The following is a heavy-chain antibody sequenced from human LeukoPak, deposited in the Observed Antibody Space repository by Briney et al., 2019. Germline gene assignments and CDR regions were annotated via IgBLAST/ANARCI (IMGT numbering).Heavy chain of an antibody. CDR3: ARNYYENYYYYMDV. J-gene: IGHJ6*03. CDR2: ISAYNGDK. V-gene: IGHV1-18*01. CDR1: GYAFSTYA. Sequence: GASVKVSCTASGYAFSTYAINWVRQAPGQGLEWMGWISAYNGDKNYAQKFQDRVTMTTDRSTSTAYMELRSLTSDDTAVYFCARNYYENYYYYMDVWGKGTTVTVSS. D-gene: IGHD1-26*01.